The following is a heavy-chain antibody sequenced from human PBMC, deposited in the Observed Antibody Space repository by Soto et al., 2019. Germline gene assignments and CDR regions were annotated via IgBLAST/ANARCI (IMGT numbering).Heavy chain of an antibody. CDR1: GGSTSSSTNY. V-gene: IGHV4-39*01. J-gene: IGHJ4*02. CDR3: ASHPTQWEITVYATHFGDH. CDR2: IYYTGST. D-gene: IGHD2-8*01. Sequence: QLQLRESGPGLVKPSETLSLTCTVSGGSTSSSTNYWGWLRQPPGKGLEWIGSIYYTGSTSYNPSLARRVTRSADTSKNQFSLKLSSGTATDTAVYYCASHPTQWEITVYATHFGDHWGQGTLVTVSS.